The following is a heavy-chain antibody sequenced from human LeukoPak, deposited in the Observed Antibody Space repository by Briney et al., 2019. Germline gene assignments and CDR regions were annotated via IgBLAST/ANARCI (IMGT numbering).Heavy chain of an antibody. CDR2: FSGSGAGT. D-gene: IGHD6-13*01. CDR3: ATQYGSSWRDYFDY. V-gene: IGHV3-23*01. CDR1: GFTFSTYA. Sequence: GGSLRLSCAASGFTFSTYAMSWVRQAPGKGLKWVSAFSGSGAGTYSADSVKGRFTVSRDNSKTTLYLQMNNLRAEDTAVYYCATQYGSSWRDYFDYWGQGTLVTVSS. J-gene: IGHJ4*02.